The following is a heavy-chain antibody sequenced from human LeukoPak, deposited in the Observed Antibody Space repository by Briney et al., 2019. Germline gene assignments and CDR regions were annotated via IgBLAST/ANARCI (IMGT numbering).Heavy chain of an antibody. CDR2: IYHSGST. CDR3: ASGRSSIRWFDP. J-gene: IGHJ5*02. CDR1: GGSISSSSYY. Sequence: PSETLSLTCTVSGGSISSSSYYWGWIRQPPGKGLEWIGSIYHSGSTYYNPSLKSRVTISVDTSKNQFSLKLSSVTAADTAVYYCASGRSSIRWFDPWGQGTLVTVSS. V-gene: IGHV4-39*07. D-gene: IGHD6-6*01.